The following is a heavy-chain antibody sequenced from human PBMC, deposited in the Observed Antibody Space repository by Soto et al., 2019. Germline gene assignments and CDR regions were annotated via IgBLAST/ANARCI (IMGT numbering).Heavy chain of an antibody. CDR2: INHSGSA. CDR3: ARTSRFDC. J-gene: IGHJ4*02. CDR1: CGSFSSYY. Sequence: QVQLQQWGAGLLKPSETLSLTCAGYCGSFSSYYWSWIRQPPGKGLEWIGEINHSGSANYNPSLKSRVTMSVDPSKNQFSLKLSSVTAAGTAVYYCARTSRFDCWGQGTLVTVSS. V-gene: IGHV4-34*01.